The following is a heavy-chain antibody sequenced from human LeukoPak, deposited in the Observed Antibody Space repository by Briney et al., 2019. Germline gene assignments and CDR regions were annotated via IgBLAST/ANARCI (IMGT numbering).Heavy chain of an antibody. D-gene: IGHD4-23*01. CDR2: IYYSGST. Sequence: SETLSLTCTVSGDSISSYYWSWIRQPPGKGLEWIGYIYYSGSTTYKPSLKSRVTISVDTSKNQFSLKLTSVSAADTAVYFCARGSNSPDYWGQGALVTVSS. V-gene: IGHV4-59*01. CDR1: GDSISSYY. J-gene: IGHJ4*02. CDR3: ARGSNSPDY.